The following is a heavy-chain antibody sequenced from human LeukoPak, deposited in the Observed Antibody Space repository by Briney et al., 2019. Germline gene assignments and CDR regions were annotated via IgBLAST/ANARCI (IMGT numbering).Heavy chain of an antibody. J-gene: IGHJ4*02. CDR2: ISGSGGST. CDR1: GSTFSSYA. D-gene: IGHD3-10*01. V-gene: IGHV3-23*01. CDR3: ANLITMVRGVIIAY. Sequence: PGGSLRLSCAASGSTFSSYAMSWVRQAPGKGLEWVSAISGSGGSTYYADSVKGRFTISRDNSKNTLYLQMNSLRPEDTAVYYWANLITMVRGVIIAYWGQGTLVTVSS.